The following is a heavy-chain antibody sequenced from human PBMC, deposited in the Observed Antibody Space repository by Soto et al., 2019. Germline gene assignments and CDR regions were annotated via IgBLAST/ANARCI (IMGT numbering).Heavy chain of an antibody. Sequence: PGGSLRLSCAASGFTFSNYAMSWVRQAPGKGLEWVSLVSATARTTHYRDSVKGRFTISRDNFRNTLYLQVNSLRAEDTAVYFCAKSRGDSWTTYFFDYWGQVALVTVSS. D-gene: IGHD4-4*01. J-gene: IGHJ4*02. CDR3: AKSRGDSWTTYFFDY. CDR1: GFTFSNYA. CDR2: VSATARTT. V-gene: IGHV3-23*01.